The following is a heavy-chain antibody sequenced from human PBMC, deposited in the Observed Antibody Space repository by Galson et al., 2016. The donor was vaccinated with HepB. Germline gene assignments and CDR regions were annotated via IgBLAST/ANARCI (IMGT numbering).Heavy chain of an antibody. J-gene: IGHJ4*02. V-gene: IGHV1-2*02. CDR1: GYTFTDHY. CDR2: INPHSDVK. D-gene: IGHD3-16*01. Sequence: SVKVSCKAYGYTFTDHYIHWVRQAPGQGLEWMGCINPHSDVKNYAQKFQGRIIMTRDTSINTAYMELSRLTSDDSAIYYCARERMRITYGGVQAGDYWGPGPLVAGSS. CDR3: ARERMRITYGGVQAGDY.